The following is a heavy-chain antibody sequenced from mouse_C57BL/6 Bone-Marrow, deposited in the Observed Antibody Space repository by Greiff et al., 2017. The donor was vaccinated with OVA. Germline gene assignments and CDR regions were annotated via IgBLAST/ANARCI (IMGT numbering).Heavy chain of an antibody. CDR1: GYTFTSYG. Sequence: VQLVESGAELARPGASVKLSCKASGYTFTSYGISWVKQRTGQGLEWIGEIYPRSGNTYYNEKFKGKATLTADKSSSTAYMELRSLTSEDSAVYFCARSFPLAYWGQGTLVTVSA. J-gene: IGHJ3*01. V-gene: IGHV1-81*01. CDR2: IYPRSGNT. CDR3: ARSFPLAY. D-gene: IGHD1-2*01.